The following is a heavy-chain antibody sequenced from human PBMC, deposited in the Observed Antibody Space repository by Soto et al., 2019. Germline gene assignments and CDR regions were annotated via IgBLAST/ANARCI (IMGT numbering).Heavy chain of an antibody. CDR2: ISGSGGST. CDR1: GFTFSSYA. Sequence: GGSLSLSCAASGFTFSSYAMSWVRQAPGKGLEWVSAISGSGGSTYYADSVKGRFTISRDNSKNTLYLQMNGLRVEDTAIYYCAKGEALYSSHPWDSWGHGTLVTVSS. CDR3: AKGEALYSSHPWDS. J-gene: IGHJ5*01. D-gene: IGHD3-22*01. V-gene: IGHV3-23*01.